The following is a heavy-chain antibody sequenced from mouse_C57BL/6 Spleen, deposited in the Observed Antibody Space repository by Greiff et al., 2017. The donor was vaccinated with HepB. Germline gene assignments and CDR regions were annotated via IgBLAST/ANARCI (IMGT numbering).Heavy chain of an antibody. CDR1: GYTFTSYW. CDR3: ARGPPIYYDYDWYFDV. J-gene: IGHJ1*03. V-gene: IGHV1-52*01. D-gene: IGHD2-4*01. CDR2: IDPSDSET. Sequence: QVQLQQSGAELVRPGSSVKLSCKASGYTFTSYWMHWVKQRPIQGLEWIGNIDPSDSETHYNQKFKDKATLTVDKSSSTAYMQLSSLTSEDSAVYYCARGPPIYYDYDWYFDVWGTGTTVTVSS.